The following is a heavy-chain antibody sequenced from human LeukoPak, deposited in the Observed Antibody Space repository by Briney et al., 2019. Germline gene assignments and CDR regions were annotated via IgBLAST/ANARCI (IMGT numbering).Heavy chain of an antibody. Sequence: GGSLRLSCAASGFTFDDYGMSWVRQGPGKGLEWVSGINWNGGNTGYADSVKGRFTIFRDNAKNSLYLEVDSLRVEDTALYYCARTSDGNRFDPWGQGTLVTVSS. CDR2: INWNGGNT. D-gene: IGHD1-26*01. J-gene: IGHJ5*02. CDR3: ARTSDGNRFDP. V-gene: IGHV3-20*04. CDR1: GFTFDDYG.